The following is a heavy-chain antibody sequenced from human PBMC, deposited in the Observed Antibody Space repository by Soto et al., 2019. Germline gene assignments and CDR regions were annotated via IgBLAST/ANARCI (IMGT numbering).Heavy chain of an antibody. CDR1: GFSFSGYD. Sequence: EVQLSESGGVLAQPGGSLRLSCAASGFSFSGYDMTWVRQAPGKGLEWVASISGSGIFTQYAESVKGRFTISRDKSKNTLILQMNSLRAEDTAIYYCAKDRTYPLRDVEWFLVGIDHWGQGTLVTVSS. CDR3: AKDRTYPLRDVEWFLVGIDH. D-gene: IGHD3-3*01. V-gene: IGHV3-23*01. CDR2: ISGSGIFT. J-gene: IGHJ4*02.